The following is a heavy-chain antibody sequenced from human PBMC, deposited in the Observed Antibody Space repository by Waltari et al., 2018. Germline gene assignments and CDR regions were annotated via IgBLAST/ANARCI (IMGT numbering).Heavy chain of an antibody. D-gene: IGHD6-13*01. Sequence: EVQLVESGGGLVKPGGSLRLSCAASGFTFSSYSMNWVRQAPGKGLEGVSSISSSSSTIYYADAVKGRFTIARDNAKNSLYLQMNSLRAEDTAVYYCAKSPSWYGAYFDYWGQGTLVTVSS. CDR1: GFTFSSYS. J-gene: IGHJ4*02. CDR2: ISSSSSTI. V-gene: IGHV3-21*04. CDR3: AKSPSWYGAYFDY.